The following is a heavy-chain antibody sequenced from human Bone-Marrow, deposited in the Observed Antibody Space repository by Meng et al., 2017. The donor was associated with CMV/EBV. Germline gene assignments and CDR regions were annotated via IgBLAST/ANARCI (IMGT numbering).Heavy chain of an antibody. V-gene: IGHV5-51*01. CDR3: ARRGMMTTRGYWFDP. J-gene: IGHJ5*02. Sequence: GESLKISCEGSGYTFSNYWIDWVRQMPGKGLEWMGSIYPGDSDTRYRPSFEGQVTFSVDKSIRTAYLQWSSLKASDTAIYYCARRGMMTTRGYWFDPWGPGTLVPVSS. CDR1: GYTFSNYW. CDR2: IYPGDSDT. D-gene: IGHD4-17*01.